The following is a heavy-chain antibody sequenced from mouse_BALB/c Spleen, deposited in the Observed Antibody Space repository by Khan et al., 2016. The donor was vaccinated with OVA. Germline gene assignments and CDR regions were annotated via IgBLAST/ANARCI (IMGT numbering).Heavy chain of an antibody. CDR3: ARPPYFSYAMDN. J-gene: IGHJ4*01. CDR1: GHTFTNFG. Sequence: QVQLQQSGPELKKPGETVKISCKASGHTFTNFGMNWVKQAPGKGLKWMGWINTYTGEPTYADDFNGRFAFSLEASASTAYLQINNLTNEDTATYFWARPPYFSYAMDNWGQGTSVTVSS. D-gene: IGHD2-10*01. V-gene: IGHV9-3-1*01. CDR2: INTYTGEP.